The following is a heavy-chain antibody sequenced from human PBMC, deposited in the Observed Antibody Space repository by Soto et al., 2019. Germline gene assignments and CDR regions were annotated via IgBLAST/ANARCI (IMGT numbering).Heavy chain of an antibody. CDR3: AKDFYDYSNYDGTFDL. J-gene: IGHJ3*01. CDR2: ISGSGGST. CDR1: GFTFSTYA. Sequence: GGSLRLSCAASGFTFSTYAMNWVRQAPGKGLEWVSGISGSGGSTYYADSVRGRFTISRDNSKNTLYLQMNSLRAEDTAVYSCAKDFYDYSNYDGTFDLWGQGTMVTVSS. D-gene: IGHD4-4*01. V-gene: IGHV3-23*01.